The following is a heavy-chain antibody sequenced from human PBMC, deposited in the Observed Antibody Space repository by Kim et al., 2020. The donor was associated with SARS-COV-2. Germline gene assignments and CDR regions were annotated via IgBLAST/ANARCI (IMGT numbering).Heavy chain of an antibody. CDR1: GGSISSYY. V-gene: IGHV4-59*13. D-gene: IGHD6-19*01. CDR2: IFYTGST. J-gene: IGHJ4*02. Sequence: SETLSLTCTVSGGSISSYYWSWIRQPPGKGLEWIGYIFYTGSTNYNPSLKSRVTISVDTAKNQVSLKLSSVTAADTAVYYCARELYSSGWYAYFDYWGQG. CDR3: ARELYSSGWYAYFDY.